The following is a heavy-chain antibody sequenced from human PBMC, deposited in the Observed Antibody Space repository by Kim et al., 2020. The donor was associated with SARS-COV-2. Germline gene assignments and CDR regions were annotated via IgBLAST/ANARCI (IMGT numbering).Heavy chain of an antibody. CDR1: GGSFSGYY. Sequence: SETLSLTCAVYGGSFSGYYWSWIRQPPGKGLEWIGEINHSGSTNYNPSLKSRVTISVDTSKNQFSLKLSSVTAADTAVYYCARSPRGYLLRWFDPWGQGTLVTVSS. CDR2: INHSGST. J-gene: IGHJ5*02. CDR3: ARSPRGYLLRWFDP. D-gene: IGHD5-18*01. V-gene: IGHV4-34*01.